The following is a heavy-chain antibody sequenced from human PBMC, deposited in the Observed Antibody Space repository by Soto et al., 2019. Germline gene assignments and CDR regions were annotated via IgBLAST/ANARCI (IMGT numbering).Heavy chain of an antibody. D-gene: IGHD3-9*01. V-gene: IGHV1-3*01. J-gene: IGHJ5*02. CDR3: ARDMYPRPYYDILTGYYSSWFDP. CDR2: INAGNGNT. Sequence: GASVKVSCKASGYTFTSYAMHWVRQAPGQRLEWMGWINAGNGNTKYSQKFQGRVTITRDTSASTAYMELSSLRSEDTAVYYCARDMYPRPYYDILTGYYSSWFDPWGQGTLVTVSS. CDR1: GYTFTSYA.